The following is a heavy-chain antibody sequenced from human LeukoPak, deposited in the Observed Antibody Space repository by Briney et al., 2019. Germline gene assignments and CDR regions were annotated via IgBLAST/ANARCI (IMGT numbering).Heavy chain of an antibody. CDR3: ARGGSPLIPYFDY. V-gene: IGHV3-23*01. Sequence: GGSLRLSCAASGFTFGSYAMSWVRQAPGKGLEGVSAISGIGGSTYYADSVKGRFTISRDNSKNTLYLQMSSLRAEDTAVYYCARGGSPLIPYFDYWGQGTLVTVSS. J-gene: IGHJ4*02. D-gene: IGHD2-21*01. CDR2: ISGIGGST. CDR1: GFTFGSYA.